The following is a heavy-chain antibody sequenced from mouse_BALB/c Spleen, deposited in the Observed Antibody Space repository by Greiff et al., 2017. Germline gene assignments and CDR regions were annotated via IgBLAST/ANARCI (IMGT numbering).Heavy chain of an antibody. D-gene: IGHD1-1*01. CDR1: GFSLTGYG. CDR3: ARDGAILRSYAMEY. CDR2: IWGDGST. Sequence: VQLQESGPGLVAPSHSLSITCTVSGFSLTGYGVNWVRQPPGKGLEWLGMIWGDGSTDYNSALKSRLSISKDNSKSQVFLKMNSLQTDDTARYYCARDGAILRSYAMEYWGQGTAVTVSA. V-gene: IGHV2-6-7*01. J-gene: IGHJ4*01.